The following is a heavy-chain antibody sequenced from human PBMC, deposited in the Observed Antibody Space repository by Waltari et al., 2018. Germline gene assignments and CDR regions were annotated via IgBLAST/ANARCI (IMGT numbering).Heavy chain of an antibody. CDR2: IYFSGRT. D-gene: IGHD3-16*02. CDR1: GGSISTTSYY. Sequence: QLHLHESGAGLVKPSETLSLSCTVSGGSISTTSYYWGWVRHPPGKGLEWIGAIYFSGRTYFGPALKSRATMSVDTSKNQFSLNLTSVTAADTALYYCARHSPRYGGLPMGDFSLFLDYWGQGKLVTVSS. J-gene: IGHJ4*02. CDR3: ARHSPRYGGLPMGDFSLFLDY. V-gene: IGHV4-39*01.